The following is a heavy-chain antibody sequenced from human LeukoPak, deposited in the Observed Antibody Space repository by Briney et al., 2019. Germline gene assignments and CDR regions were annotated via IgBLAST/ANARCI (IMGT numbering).Heavy chain of an antibody. V-gene: IGHV1-2*04. D-gene: IGHD2-21*02. CDR3: ARAIRVTDVGAFDI. CDR2: INPNSGGT. J-gene: IGHJ3*02. CDR1: GYTFTGYY. Sequence: ASVKVSCKASGYTFTGYYMHWVRQAPGQGLEWMGWINPNSGGTYYAQKFQGWVTMTRDTSISTAYMELSRLRSDDTAVYYCARAIRVTDVGAFDIWGLGTMVTVSS.